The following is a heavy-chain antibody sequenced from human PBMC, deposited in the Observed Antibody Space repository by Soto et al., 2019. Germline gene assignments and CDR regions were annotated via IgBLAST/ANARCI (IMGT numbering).Heavy chain of an antibody. J-gene: IGHJ6*02. CDR2: IYHSGST. CDR1: GGSISSGGYS. D-gene: IGHD2-21*01. V-gene: IGHV4-30-2*01. CDR3: ARGLADYYYYGMDV. Sequence: PSENLSLTCAVSGGSISSGGYSWSWIRPPPGKGLEGIGYIYHSGSTYYNPSLKSRVTISVDRAKNQFSLKLSSVTAADTAVYYCARGLADYYYYGMDVWGQGTTVTVSS.